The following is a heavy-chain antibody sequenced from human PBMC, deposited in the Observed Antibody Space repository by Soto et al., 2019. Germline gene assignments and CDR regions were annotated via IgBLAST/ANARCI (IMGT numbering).Heavy chain of an antibody. J-gene: IGHJ5*02. CDR3: ARALGYCISTSCYAPGGRFDP. V-gene: IGHV1-69*10. D-gene: IGHD2-2*01. Sequence: SVKVSCKASGGTFSSYAISWVRQAPGQGLEWMGGIIPIFGIANYAQKLQGRVTMTTDTSTSTAYMELRSLRSDDTAVYYCARALGYCISTSCYAPGGRFDPWGQGTLVTVSS. CDR2: IIPIFGIA. CDR1: GGTFSSYA.